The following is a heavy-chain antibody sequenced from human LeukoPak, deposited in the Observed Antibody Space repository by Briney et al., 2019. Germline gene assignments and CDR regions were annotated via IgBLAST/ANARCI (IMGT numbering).Heavy chain of an antibody. CDR1: GYTFTSYG. CDR3: ARDSSGWYMGGYYYYMDV. CDR2: ISAYNGNT. J-gene: IGHJ6*03. Sequence: ASVKVSRKASGYTFTSYGISWVRQAPGQGLEWMGWISAYNGNTNCAQKLQGRVTMTTDTSTSTAYMELRSLRSDDTAVYYCARDSSGWYMGGYYYYMDVWGKGTTVTVSS. D-gene: IGHD6-19*01. V-gene: IGHV1-18*01.